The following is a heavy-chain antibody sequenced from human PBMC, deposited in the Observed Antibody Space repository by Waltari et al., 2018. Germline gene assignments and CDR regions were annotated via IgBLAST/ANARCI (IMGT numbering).Heavy chain of an antibody. Sequence: QGQLVESGGGVVQPGRSLRPSCDVSDFSFRPDPMHWVRQAPGKGLEWVAVVSFDENISYYADSVKGRFTISRDNSESTLYLQMNSLRAEDTAVYFCARDPRGDASFYYHMDVWGRGTTVTVSS. D-gene: IGHD2-2*01. CDR3: ARDPRGDASFYYHMDV. V-gene: IGHV3-30-3*01. CDR2: VSFDENIS. J-gene: IGHJ6*03. CDR1: DFSFRPDP.